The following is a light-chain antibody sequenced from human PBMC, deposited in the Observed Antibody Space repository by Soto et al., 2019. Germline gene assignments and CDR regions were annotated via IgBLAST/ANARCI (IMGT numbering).Light chain of an antibody. V-gene: IGLV2-14*01. CDR3: SSYTSSSTPYV. Sequence: QSALTQPASVSGSPGQSITISCTGTSSDVGVYNYVSWYQQHPGKVPKLMIYDVSNRPSGVSNRFSGSKSGNTASLTISGLQAEDEADYCCSSYTSSSTPYVFGTGTKVTVL. CDR1: SSDVGVYNY. J-gene: IGLJ1*01. CDR2: DVS.